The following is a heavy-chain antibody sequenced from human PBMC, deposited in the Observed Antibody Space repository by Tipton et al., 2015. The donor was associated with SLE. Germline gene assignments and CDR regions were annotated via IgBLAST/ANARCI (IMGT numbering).Heavy chain of an antibody. CDR3: AREGSSWYFDY. V-gene: IGHV4-38-2*02. Sequence: LRLSCTVSGYSISSGYYWGWIRQPPGKGLEWIGSIYHSGSTNYNPSLKSRVTISVDTSKNQFSLQLNSVTPEDTAVYYCAREGSSWYFDYWGQGTLVTVSS. CDR1: GYSISSGYY. D-gene: IGHD6-13*01. CDR2: IYHSGST. J-gene: IGHJ4*02.